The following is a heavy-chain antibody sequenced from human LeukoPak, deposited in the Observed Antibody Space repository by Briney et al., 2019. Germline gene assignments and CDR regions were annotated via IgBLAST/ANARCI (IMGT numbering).Heavy chain of an antibody. J-gene: IGHJ5*02. CDR1: GFTFSSYG. Sequence: PGGSLRLSCAAPGFTFSSYGMHWVRQAPGKGLEWVAVIWYDGSKKYYADSVKGRFTIPRDNAKNSLYLQMNSLRAEDTAVYYCAREYWFGESEYNWFDPWGQGTLVTVSS. CDR3: AREYWFGESEYNWFDP. CDR2: IWYDGSKK. V-gene: IGHV3-33*01. D-gene: IGHD3-10*01.